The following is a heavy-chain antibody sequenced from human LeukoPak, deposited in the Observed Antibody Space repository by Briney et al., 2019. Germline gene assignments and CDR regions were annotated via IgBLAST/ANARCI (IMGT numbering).Heavy chain of an antibody. CDR1: GFTFSSYE. Sequence: PGGSLRLSCAASGFTFSSYEMNWVRQAPRKGLEWVSYISSSGSTIYYADSVKGRFTISRDNAKNSLYLQLNSLRAEDTAVYYCARERTGGTLTWGQGTLVTVSS. CDR3: ARERTGGTLT. J-gene: IGHJ5*02. D-gene: IGHD2-15*01. CDR2: ISSSGSTI. V-gene: IGHV3-48*03.